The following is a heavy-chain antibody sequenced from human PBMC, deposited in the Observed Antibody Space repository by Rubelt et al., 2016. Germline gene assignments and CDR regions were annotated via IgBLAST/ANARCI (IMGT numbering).Heavy chain of an antibody. V-gene: IGHV4-39*07. CDR3: VRDGLSSGIDH. D-gene: IGHD3-10*01. CDR2: VYYSGST. Sequence: QLQLQESGPGLVKPSETLSLICTVSGDTIISSTYNWGWIRQPPGKGLEWIGSVYYSGSTYYNSSLKNRVTISADTSKNQSSLKLTSVTAADTAVYYCVRDGLSSGIDHWGQGTLVTVSS. J-gene: IGHJ4*02. CDR1: GDTIISSTYN.